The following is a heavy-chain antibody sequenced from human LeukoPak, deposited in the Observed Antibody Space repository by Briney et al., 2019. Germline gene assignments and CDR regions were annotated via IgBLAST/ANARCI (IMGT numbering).Heavy chain of an antibody. J-gene: IGHJ3*02. CDR3: AKELLWFGELLTLGAFDI. CDR2: VDGGGGGT. Sequence: GGSLRLSCAASGFTLSSYAMTWVRQAPGRGPEWVSSVDGGGGGTYYADSVKGRFTISRDNSKNTLYLQMNSLRAEDTAVYYCAKELLWFGELLTLGAFDIWGQGTMVTVSS. V-gene: IGHV3-23*01. CDR1: GFTLSSYA. D-gene: IGHD3-10*01.